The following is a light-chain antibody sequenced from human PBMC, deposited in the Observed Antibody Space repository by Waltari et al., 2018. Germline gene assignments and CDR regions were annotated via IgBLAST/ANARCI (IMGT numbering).Light chain of an antibody. J-gene: IGKJ4*01. CDR1: PSIENL. CDR2: KSS. V-gene: IGKV1-5*03. Sequence: IQMTQSPSTLSASVGDRVPMTCRASPSIENLLAWYQQKPGQAPKVIIYKSSTSDSGVPSRFSGSGFGTEFTLTISSLQPDDFATYYCQQYHSDFLTFGGGTKVEIK. CDR3: QQYHSDFLT.